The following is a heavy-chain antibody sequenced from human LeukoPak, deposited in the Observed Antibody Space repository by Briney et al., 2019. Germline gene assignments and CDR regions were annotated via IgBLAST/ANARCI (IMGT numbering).Heavy chain of an antibody. CDR3: ARVRSSSLFDY. D-gene: IGHD6-13*01. CDR1: GGSISSSSYY. Sequence: SETLSLTCTVSGGSISSSSYYWGWIRQPPGKGLEWIGSIYYSGGTYYNPSLKSRVTISVDTSKNQFSLKLSSVTAADTAVYYCARVRSSSLFDYWGQGTLVTVSS. CDR2: IYYSGGT. J-gene: IGHJ4*02. V-gene: IGHV4-39*07.